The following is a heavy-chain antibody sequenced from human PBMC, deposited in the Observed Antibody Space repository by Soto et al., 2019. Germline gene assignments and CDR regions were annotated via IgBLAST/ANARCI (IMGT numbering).Heavy chain of an antibody. D-gene: IGHD2-21*01. CDR2: IHPNGGST. CDR1: GYIFIHYY. CDR3: ERSLLQGDF. V-gene: IGHV1-46*01. Sequence: QVQLVQSGAEVKKPGASVKISCKASGYIFIHYYIHWVRQAPGQGLEWMAIIHPNGGSTNYAQKFQGRVTVTSDTSTIPFSMELNSLDSDNTAVYFCERSLLQGDFWGQGTLVTVSS. J-gene: IGHJ4*02.